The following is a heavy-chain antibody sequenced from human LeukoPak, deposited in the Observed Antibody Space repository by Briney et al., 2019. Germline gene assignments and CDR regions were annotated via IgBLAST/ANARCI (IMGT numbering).Heavy chain of an antibody. CDR1: GGSFSGYY. D-gene: IGHD1-26*01. V-gene: IGHV4-34*01. CDR2: IYHSGST. CDR3: ARVGASYAPDY. J-gene: IGHJ4*02. Sequence: SETLSLTCAVYGGSFSGYYWSWIRQPPGKGLEWIGYIYHSGSTYYNPSLKSRVTISVDRSKNQFSLKLSSVTAADTAVYYCARVGASYAPDYWGQGTLVTVSS.